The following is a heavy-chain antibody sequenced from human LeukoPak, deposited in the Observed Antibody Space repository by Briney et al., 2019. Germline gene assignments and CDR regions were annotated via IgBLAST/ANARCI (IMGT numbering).Heavy chain of an antibody. J-gene: IGHJ3*02. CDR2: INWDGGTT. CDR1: GFTFDDYS. CDR3: AKGGWTTADAFHT. V-gene: IGHV3-43*01. Sequence: GGSLRLSCAASGFTFDDYSMHRVRQAPGKGLEWVSLINWDGGTTYYRDSVKGRFTISRDNTKNSLYLHMNSLRTEDSALYFCAKGGWTTADAFHTWGQGTMVTVSS. D-gene: IGHD4-17*01.